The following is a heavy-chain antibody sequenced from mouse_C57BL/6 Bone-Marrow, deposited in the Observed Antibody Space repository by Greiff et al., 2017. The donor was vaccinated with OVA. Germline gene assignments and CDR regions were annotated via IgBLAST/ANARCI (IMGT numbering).Heavy chain of an antibody. CDR1: GFTFSDYY. D-gene: IGHD2-1*01. CDR3: ARRFIYYGTWYFDV. CDR2: ISNGGGST. J-gene: IGHJ1*03. V-gene: IGHV5-12*01. Sequence: EVMLVESGGGLVQPGGSLKLSCAASGFTFSDYYMYWVRQTPEKRLEWVAYISNGGGSTYYPDTVKGRFTISRDNAKNTLYLQMSRLKSEDTAMYYGARRFIYYGTWYFDVWGTGTTVTVSS.